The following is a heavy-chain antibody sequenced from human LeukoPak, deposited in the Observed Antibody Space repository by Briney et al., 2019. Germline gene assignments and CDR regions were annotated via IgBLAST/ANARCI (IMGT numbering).Heavy chain of an antibody. CDR1: GFTFSSYA. Sequence: GGSLRLSCAASGFTFSSYALSWVRQAPGKGLEWVSGISGSGYSRSYADSVKGRFTISRDNSKNTLYLQMNSLRAEDTAIYYCARNTSGFKLGDAFDIWGQGTMVTVSS. D-gene: IGHD3-22*01. J-gene: IGHJ3*02. V-gene: IGHV3-23*01. CDR2: ISGSGYSR. CDR3: ARNTSGFKLGDAFDI.